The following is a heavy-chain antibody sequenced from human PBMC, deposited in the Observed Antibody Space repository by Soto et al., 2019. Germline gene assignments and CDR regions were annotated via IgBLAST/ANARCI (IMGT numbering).Heavy chain of an antibody. CDR2: INTDGSST. V-gene: IGHV3-74*01. CDR3: ARFRVDGDYVP. J-gene: IGHJ5*02. CDR1: GFTFSNYW. Sequence: EVQLVESGGGLVQPGGSLRPSCAVSGFTFSNYWMHWVRQAPGKGLVWVSRINTDGSSTSYADFVKGRFTISRDNARNTLFLQMNSLTAEDTAVYYCARFRVDGDYVPWGHGTLVTVSA. D-gene: IGHD4-17*01.